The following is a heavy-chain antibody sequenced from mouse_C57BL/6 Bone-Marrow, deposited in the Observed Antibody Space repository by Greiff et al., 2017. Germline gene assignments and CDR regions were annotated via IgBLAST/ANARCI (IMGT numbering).Heavy chain of an antibody. J-gene: IGHJ1*03. D-gene: IGHD1-1*02. V-gene: IGHV1-81*01. CDR2: IYPRSGNT. Sequence: QVQLQQSGAELARPGASVKLSCKASGYTFTSYGISWVKQRTGQGLEWIGEIYPRSGNTYYNEKFKGKATLTADKSSSTAYMELRSLTSEDYAVYFCARTGWDWYFDVWGTGTTVTVSS. CDR3: ARTGWDWYFDV. CDR1: GYTFTSYG.